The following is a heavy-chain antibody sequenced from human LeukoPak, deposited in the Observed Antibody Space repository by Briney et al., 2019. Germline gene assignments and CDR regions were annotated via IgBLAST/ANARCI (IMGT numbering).Heavy chain of an antibody. D-gene: IGHD3-22*01. Sequence: PGGSLRLSCAASGFTFSSYWMSWVRQAPGKGLEWVANIKQDGSEKYYVDSVKGRFTISRDNAKNSLYLQMNSLRAEDTAVYYCARDPYYYDSSGYYSLFDYWGQGTLVTVSS. CDR3: ARDPYYYDSSGYYSLFDY. CDR2: IKQDGSEK. V-gene: IGHV3-7*01. J-gene: IGHJ4*02. CDR1: GFTFSSYW.